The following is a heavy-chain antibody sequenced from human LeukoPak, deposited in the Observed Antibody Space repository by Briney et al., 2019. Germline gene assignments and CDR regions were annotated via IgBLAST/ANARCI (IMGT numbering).Heavy chain of an antibody. CDR2: ISGSGGSI. V-gene: IGHV3-23*01. Sequence: GGSLRLSCAASGFTFSSYAMSWVRQAPGEGLEWVSAISGSGGSIYYADSVKGRFTIARDNSKNTLYLQMNSLRAEDTAVYDCAKSWVTTSVWYFDLWGRGTLVTVSS. CDR3: AKSWVTTSVWYFDL. D-gene: IGHD4-17*01. J-gene: IGHJ2*01. CDR1: GFTFSSYA.